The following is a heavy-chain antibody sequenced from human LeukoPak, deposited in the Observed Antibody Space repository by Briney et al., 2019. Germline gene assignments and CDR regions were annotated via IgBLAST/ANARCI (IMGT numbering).Heavy chain of an antibody. CDR3: ARVGGYHRPVDY. CDR2: IYYSGST. J-gene: IGHJ4*02. D-gene: IGHD6-25*01. V-gene: IGHV4-39*07. Sequence: SETLSLTCTVSGGSISSSSYYWGWIRQPPGKGLEWIGSIYYSGSTYYNPSLNSRVTISVDTSKNQFSLKLSSVTAADTAVYYCARVGGYHRPVDYWGQGTLVTVSS. CDR1: GGSISSSSYY.